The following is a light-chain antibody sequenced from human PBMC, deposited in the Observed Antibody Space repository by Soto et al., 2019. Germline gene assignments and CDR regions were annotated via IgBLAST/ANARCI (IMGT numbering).Light chain of an antibody. Sequence: IVLTQSPGTLSLSPGERATLSCRASQSVSSSQLAWYQHKPGQTPRLLIYDTSTRATGVPARFSGSRSGTEFTLTINSLQSEDFAVYYCQRYNNWPLTFGGGTKVDIK. J-gene: IGKJ4*01. V-gene: IGKV3-15*01. CDR1: QSVSSS. CDR2: DTS. CDR3: QRYNNWPLT.